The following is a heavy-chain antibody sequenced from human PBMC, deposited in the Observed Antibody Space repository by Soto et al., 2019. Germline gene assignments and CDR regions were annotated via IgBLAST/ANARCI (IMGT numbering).Heavy chain of an antibody. Sequence: GGSLRLSCAASGFTFSSYAMHWVRQAPGKGLEWVAVISYDGSNKYYADSVKGRFTISRDNSKNTLYLQMNSLRAEDTAVYYCAREFVSSWYEKHYYYYGMDVWGQGTTVTVFS. CDR3: AREFVSSWYEKHYYYYGMDV. J-gene: IGHJ6*02. V-gene: IGHV3-30-3*01. CDR1: GFTFSSYA. D-gene: IGHD6-13*01. CDR2: ISYDGSNK.